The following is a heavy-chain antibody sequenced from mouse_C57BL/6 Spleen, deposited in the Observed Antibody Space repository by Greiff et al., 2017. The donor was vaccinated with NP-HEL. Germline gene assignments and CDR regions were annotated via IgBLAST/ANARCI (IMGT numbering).Heavy chain of an antibody. CDR2: IDPSDSYT. V-gene: IGHV1-50*01. Sequence: VQLQQPGAELVKPGASVKLSCKASGYTFTSYWMQWVKQRPGQGLEWIGEIDPSDSYTNYNQKFKGKATLTVDTSSSTAYMQLSSLTSEDSAVYYCARRRATYDYDGDWYFDVWGTGTTVTVSS. CDR3: ARRRATYDYDGDWYFDV. D-gene: IGHD2-4*01. CDR1: GYTFTSYW. J-gene: IGHJ1*03.